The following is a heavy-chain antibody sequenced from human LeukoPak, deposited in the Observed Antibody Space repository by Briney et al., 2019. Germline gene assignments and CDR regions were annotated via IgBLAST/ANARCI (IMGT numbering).Heavy chain of an antibody. D-gene: IGHD3-10*01. CDR2: IYSGGST. CDR3: TRDLSPVVRASPMGY. CDR1: GFTVSTNY. V-gene: IGHV3-66*02. Sequence: PGGSLRLSCAVSGFTVSTNYMTWVRQAPGKGLEWVSFIYSGGSTDYADSVKGRFTISSDTSKNTLYLQMNSLRAEDTAVYYCTRDLSPVVRASPMGYWGQGTLVTVSS. J-gene: IGHJ4*02.